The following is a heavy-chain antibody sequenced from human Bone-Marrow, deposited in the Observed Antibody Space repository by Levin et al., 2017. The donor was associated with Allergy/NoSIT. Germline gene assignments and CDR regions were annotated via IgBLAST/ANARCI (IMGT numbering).Heavy chain of an antibody. J-gene: IGHJ6*02. V-gene: IGHV3-21*01. CDR1: GFTFSSYS. CDR2: INSISNYI. Sequence: GGSLRLSCAASGFTFSSYSMTWVRQTPGKGLEWVSSINSISNYIYYADSVKGRFTISRDNAKNSLYLQMNSLRAEDTAVYYCARNGSIFGADSRGDGKFNYGMDFWGQGTTVIVSS. D-gene: IGHD3-3*01. CDR3: ARNGSIFGADSRGDGKFNYGMDF.